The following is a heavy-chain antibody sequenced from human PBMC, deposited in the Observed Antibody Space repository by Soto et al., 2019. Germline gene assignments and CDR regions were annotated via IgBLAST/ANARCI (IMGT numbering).Heavy chain of an antibody. CDR3: ARSPYYYDSSGYPLDY. CDR2: IDPSDSYT. J-gene: IGHJ4*02. CDR1: GYSFTSYW. D-gene: IGHD3-22*01. Sequence: ESLKISCKGSGYSFTSYWISLVRQMPGKGLEWMGRIDPSDSYTNYSPSFQGHVTISADKSISTAYLQWSSLKASDTAMYYCARSPYYYDSSGYPLDYWGQGTLVTVSS. V-gene: IGHV5-10-1*01.